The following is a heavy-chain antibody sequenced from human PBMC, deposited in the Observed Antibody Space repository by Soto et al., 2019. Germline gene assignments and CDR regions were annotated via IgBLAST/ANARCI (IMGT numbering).Heavy chain of an antibody. CDR2: ISSSGSTI. CDR3: ARAGYCSGGSCPFDAFDI. J-gene: IGHJ3*02. D-gene: IGHD2-15*01. Sequence: GGSLRLSCAASGFTFSDYYMSWIRQAPGKGLEWVSYISSSGSTIYYADSVKGRFTISRDNAKNSLYLQMNSLRAEDTAVYYCARAGYCSGGSCPFDAFDIWGQGTMVTVSS. V-gene: IGHV3-11*01. CDR1: GFTFSDYY.